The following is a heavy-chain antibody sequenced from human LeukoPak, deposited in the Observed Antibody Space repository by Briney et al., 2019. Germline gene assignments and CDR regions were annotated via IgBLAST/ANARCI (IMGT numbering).Heavy chain of an antibody. Sequence: PSETLSLTCTVSGGSISSSSYYWGWIRQPPGKGLEWIGSIYYSGSTYYNPSLKSRVTISVDTSKNQFSLKLRSVAAADTAVYYCARDGLRDGYNFDYWGQGTLVTVSS. CDR3: ARDGLRDGYNFDY. D-gene: IGHD5-24*01. J-gene: IGHJ4*02. CDR1: GGSISSSSYY. CDR2: IYYSGST. V-gene: IGHV4-39*07.